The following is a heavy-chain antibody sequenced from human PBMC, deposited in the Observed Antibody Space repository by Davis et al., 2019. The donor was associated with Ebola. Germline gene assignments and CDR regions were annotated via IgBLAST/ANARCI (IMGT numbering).Heavy chain of an antibody. CDR3: ARGGSPAMFKCVDE. CDR1: GVSIIDHY. CDR2: IDYRGRS. V-gene: IGHV4-59*11. Sequence: PGGSLRLSCTVSGVSIIDHYWSCIRQSPGKGLEWIGYIDYRGRSTYKPSLRSRITMSVDTSKNQFSLKLKSITAADTAVYYCARGGSPAMFKCVDEWGQGTLVTVAS. D-gene: IGHD2-2*01. J-gene: IGHJ4*02.